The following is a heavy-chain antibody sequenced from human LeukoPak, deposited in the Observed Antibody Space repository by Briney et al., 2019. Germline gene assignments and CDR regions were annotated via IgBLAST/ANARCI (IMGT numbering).Heavy chain of an antibody. CDR1: GFTFSSYA. V-gene: IGHV3-30*04. CDR2: ISYDGSNK. CDR3: ARFWDYYGMDV. J-gene: IGHJ6*02. Sequence: GRSLRLSCAASGFTFSSYAMHWVRQAPGKGLEWVAVISYDGSNKYYADSVKGRFTISRDNSKNTLYLQMNSLRAEDTAVYYCARFWDYYGMDVWGQGTTVIVSS. D-gene: IGHD3-16*01.